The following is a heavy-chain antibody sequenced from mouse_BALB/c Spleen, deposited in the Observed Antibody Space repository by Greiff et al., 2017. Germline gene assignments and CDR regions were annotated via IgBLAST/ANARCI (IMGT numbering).Heavy chain of an antibody. J-gene: IGHJ1*01. CDR3: ARDWEVWYFDV. D-gene: IGHD4-1*01. V-gene: IGHV14-3*02. CDR2: IDPANGNT. Sequence: EVQLQQSGAELVKPGASVKLSCTASGFNIKDSYMHWVKQRPEQGLEWIGRIDPANGNTKYDPKFQGKATITADTSSNTAYLQLSSLTSEDTAVYYCARDWEVWYFDVWGAGTTVTVSS. CDR1: GFNIKDSY.